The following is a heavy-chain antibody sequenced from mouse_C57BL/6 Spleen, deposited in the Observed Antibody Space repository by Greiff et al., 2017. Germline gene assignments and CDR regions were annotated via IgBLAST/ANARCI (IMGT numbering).Heavy chain of an antibody. CDR1: GFSLTSYA. V-gene: IGHV2-9-1*01. J-gene: IGHJ1*03. D-gene: IGHD2-1*01. CDR2: IWTGGGT. CDR3: ARRGSYGNPWYFDV. Sequence: VMLVESGPGLVAPSQSLSITCTVSGFSLTSYAISWVRQPPGKGLEWLGVIWTGGGTNYNSALKSRLSISKDNSKSQVFLKMNSLQTDDTARYYCARRGSYGNPWYFDVWGTGTTVTVSS.